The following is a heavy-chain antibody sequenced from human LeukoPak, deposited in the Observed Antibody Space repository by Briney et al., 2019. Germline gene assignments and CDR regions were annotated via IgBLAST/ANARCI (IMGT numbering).Heavy chain of an antibody. D-gene: IGHD3-3*01. CDR1: GFTFSSYS. CDR3: ARDELFGVAPDY. Sequence: PGGSLRLSCAASGFTFSSYSMNWVRQAPGKGLEWVSSISSSSSYIYYADSVKGRFTISRDNAKNSLYLQMNSLRAEDAAVYYCARDELFGVAPDYWGQGTLVTVSS. V-gene: IGHV3-21*01. CDR2: ISSSSSYI. J-gene: IGHJ4*02.